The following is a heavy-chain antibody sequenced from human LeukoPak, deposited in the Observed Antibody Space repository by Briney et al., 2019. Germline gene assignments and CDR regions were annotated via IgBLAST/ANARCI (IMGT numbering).Heavy chain of an antibody. CDR3: ARRPSGSYSRGLDY. D-gene: IGHD3-10*01. V-gene: IGHV5-51*01. CDR1: GYSFTSYW. Sequence: GESLKISCKGSGYSFTSYWIAWVRQMPGKGLEWMGIIYPDDSDTRYSPSFQGQVTFSADMSISTAYLQWSSLKASDTAMYYCARRPSGSYSRGLDYWGQGTLVTVTS. CDR2: IYPDDSDT. J-gene: IGHJ4*02.